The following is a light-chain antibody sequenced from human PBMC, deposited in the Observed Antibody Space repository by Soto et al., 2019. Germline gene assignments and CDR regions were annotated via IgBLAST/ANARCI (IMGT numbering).Light chain of an antibody. CDR1: QSVSSN. J-gene: IGKJ1*01. V-gene: IGKV3-15*01. CDR2: GAS. Sequence: EIVMTQSPATLSVSPGERATLSCRASQSVSSNLAWYHQKPGQAPRLLIYGASTRATGIPARFSGSGSGTEFTLTISSLQSEDFAVYYWQQYNNWPPMAFGQGTKVEIK. CDR3: QQYNNWPPMA.